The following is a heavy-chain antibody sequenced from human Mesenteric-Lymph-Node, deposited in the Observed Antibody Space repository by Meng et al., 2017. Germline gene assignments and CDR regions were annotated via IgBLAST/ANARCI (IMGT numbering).Heavy chain of an antibody. CDR1: GFTFNSYG. J-gene: IGHJ4*02. CDR2: MSGSGGDT. CDR3: AKSYNSASWRGFFDY. Sequence: GESLKISCAASGFTFNSYGMSWVRQAPGKGLEWVSFMSGSGGDTYYADSVKGRFTISRDNSKNTLHLQMSSLGVEDTAVYYCAKSYNSASWRGFFDYWGQGTLVTVSS. D-gene: IGHD2/OR15-2a*01. V-gene: IGHV3-23*01.